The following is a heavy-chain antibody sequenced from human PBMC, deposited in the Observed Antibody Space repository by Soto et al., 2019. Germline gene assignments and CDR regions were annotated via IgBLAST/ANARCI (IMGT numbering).Heavy chain of an antibody. J-gene: IGHJ4*02. V-gene: IGHV3-23*01. D-gene: IGHD2-15*01. CDR3: AKNRGYCSGGSCYFGY. Sequence: EVHLLESGGGLVQPGGSLSLSCAASGFTFSNYAMSWVRQAPGKGLEWVSGISGSAVSTYYADSVKGRFTISRDNSKNTVYLQMNSLRDEDTAVYYCAKNRGYCSGGSCYFGYWGQGALVTVSS. CDR2: ISGSAVST. CDR1: GFTFSNYA.